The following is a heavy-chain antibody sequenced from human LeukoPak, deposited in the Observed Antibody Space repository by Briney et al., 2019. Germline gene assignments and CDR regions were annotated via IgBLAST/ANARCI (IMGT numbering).Heavy chain of an antibody. CDR1: GYSISSGYY. Sequence: SETLSLTCTVSGYSISSGYYWGWIRQPPGKGLEWIGSIYYSGSTYYNPSLKSRVTISVDTSKNQFSLKLSSVTAADTAVYYCARHPSLSSGWYAYFDYWGQGTLVTVSS. D-gene: IGHD6-19*01. J-gene: IGHJ4*02. CDR3: ARHPSLSSGWYAYFDY. V-gene: IGHV4-38-2*02. CDR2: IYYSGST.